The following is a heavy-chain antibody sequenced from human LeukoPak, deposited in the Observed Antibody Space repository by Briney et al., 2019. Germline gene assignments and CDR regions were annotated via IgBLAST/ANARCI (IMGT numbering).Heavy chain of an antibody. CDR3: ASSNGFDWSPEYYVDV. CDR2: VFSSGNT. CDR1: GVSISSYW. D-gene: IGHD3-9*01. J-gene: IGHJ6*03. V-gene: IGHV4-59*01. Sequence: SETLSLTCSVSGVSISSYWWSWIRQPPGKGLERIAYVFSSGNTNYNPSLKGRVTISVDISKNQFSLKVTSVTAADTAVYYCASSNGFDWSPEYYVDVWGKGTSVTVSS.